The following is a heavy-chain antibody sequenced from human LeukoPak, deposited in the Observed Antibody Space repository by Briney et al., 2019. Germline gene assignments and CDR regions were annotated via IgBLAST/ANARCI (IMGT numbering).Heavy chain of an antibody. J-gene: IGHJ4*02. Sequence: GGSLRLSCAASGFTFSDYYMYWLRQAPGKGLQWLSYISSSTGYTDYADSVRGRFTISRDNAKNSLYLQMSNLRAEDTAVYYCARDLKDYYDSGGYPGIGYWGQGTLVTVSS. CDR1: GFTFSDYY. CDR3: ARDLKDYYDSGGYPGIGY. D-gene: IGHD3-22*01. V-gene: IGHV3-11*05. CDR2: ISSSTGYT.